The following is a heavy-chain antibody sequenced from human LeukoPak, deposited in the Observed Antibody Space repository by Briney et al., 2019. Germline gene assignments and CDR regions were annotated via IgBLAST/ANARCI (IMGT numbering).Heavy chain of an antibody. Sequence: GGSLRLSCAASGFSSYSLNWVRQAPGKGLEWVAVIWYDGTDTYYADSVKGRFTISRDNSKNTLYLQMNSLRAEDTAVYFCARDVSYGMDVWGQGTTVTVSS. CDR2: IWYDGTDT. V-gene: IGHV3-33*08. CDR1: GFSSYS. J-gene: IGHJ6*02. CDR3: ARDVSYGMDV.